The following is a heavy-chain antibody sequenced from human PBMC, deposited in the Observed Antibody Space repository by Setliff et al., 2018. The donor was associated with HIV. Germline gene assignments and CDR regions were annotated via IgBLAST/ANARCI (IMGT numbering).Heavy chain of an antibody. CDR1: GYSFSTYW. J-gene: IGHJ3*01. V-gene: IGHV5-51*01. D-gene: IGHD3-22*01. CDR3: ASLSGYSGDAFDV. Sequence: GESLKISCQGSGYSFSTYWIGWVRQMPGKGLEWMGIMYPGTSTTKYSPSFQGQVTISADKTISTTYLQWSSLKASDTAMYYCASLSGYSGDAFDVWGQGTMVTVSS. CDR2: MYPGTSTT.